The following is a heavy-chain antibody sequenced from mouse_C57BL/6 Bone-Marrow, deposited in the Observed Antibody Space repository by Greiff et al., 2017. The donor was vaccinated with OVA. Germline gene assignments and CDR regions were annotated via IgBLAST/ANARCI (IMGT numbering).Heavy chain of an antibody. D-gene: IGHD1-1*01. J-gene: IGHJ2*01. V-gene: IGHV1-81*01. Sequence: QVQLKESGAELARPGASVKLSCKASGYTFTSYGISWVKQRTGQGLEWIGEIYPRSGNTYYNEKFKGKATLTADKSSSTAYMELRSLTSEDSAVYVCARSPFITTVVATGPGGQGTTLTVSS. CDR1: GYTFTSYG. CDR3: ARSPFITTVVATGP. CDR2: IYPRSGNT.